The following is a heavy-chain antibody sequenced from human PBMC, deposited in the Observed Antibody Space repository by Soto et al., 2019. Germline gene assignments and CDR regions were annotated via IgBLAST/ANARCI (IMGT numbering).Heavy chain of an antibody. CDR2: IFHTGSA. Sequence: QVQLQESGPGLMKPSGTLSLTCAVSGGSITSNWWSWVRQPPGKGLEWIAEIFHTGSANYNPSLMSRLTISMDKSKNPLSLNLNSVTAADTAVYYCARHIAVSGTRGFDHWGQGTVVTVSS. V-gene: IGHV4-4*02. D-gene: IGHD2-21*01. CDR1: GGSITSNW. J-gene: IGHJ4*02. CDR3: ARHIAVSGTRGFDH.